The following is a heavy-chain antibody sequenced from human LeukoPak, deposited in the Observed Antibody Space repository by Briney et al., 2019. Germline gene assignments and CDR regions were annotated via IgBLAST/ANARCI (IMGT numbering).Heavy chain of an antibody. D-gene: IGHD3-22*01. J-gene: IGHJ1*01. V-gene: IGHV3-74*01. CDR2: IKSDGST. CDR1: GFTFSNYW. Sequence: GGSLRLSCAASGFTFSNYWTHWVRQAPGKGLVWVSRIKSDGSTNYADSVKGRFTISRDNAKNTLSLQMNSLRPEDTGVYYCARAPSEIGGYYPEYFRHWGQGTLVTVSS. CDR3: ARAPSEIGGYYPEYFRH.